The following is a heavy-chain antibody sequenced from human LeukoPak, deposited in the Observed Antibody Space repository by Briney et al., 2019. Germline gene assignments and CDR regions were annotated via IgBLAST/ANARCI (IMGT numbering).Heavy chain of an antibody. Sequence: PGGSLRLSCAASGFTFSSYGMHWVRQAPGKGLEGVAVISYDGSNKYYAAYVKGRFTISRDNSKNTLYLQMNSLRAEDTAVYYCAKDTGIAAAGSDYWGQGTLVTVSS. CDR3: AKDTGIAAAGSDY. CDR1: GFTFSSYG. D-gene: IGHD6-13*01. CDR2: ISYDGSNK. V-gene: IGHV3-30*18. J-gene: IGHJ4*02.